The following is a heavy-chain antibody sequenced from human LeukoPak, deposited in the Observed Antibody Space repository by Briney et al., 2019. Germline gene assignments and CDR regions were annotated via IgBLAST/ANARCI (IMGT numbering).Heavy chain of an antibody. CDR3: ARDLWDYFGSGTYYYYAMDV. CDR1: GFTFSSXX. J-gene: IGHJ6*02. D-gene: IGHD3-10*01. CDR2: XXGRSSTI. Sequence: GGSLRLSCVASGFTFSSXXMNWVRQAPGKGLEXVXXXXGRSSTIYYADSVKGRFTISRDNAKNSLYLQMNSLRAEDTAVYYCARDLWDYFGSGTYYYYAMDVWGQGTTVTVSS. V-gene: IGHV3-48*01.